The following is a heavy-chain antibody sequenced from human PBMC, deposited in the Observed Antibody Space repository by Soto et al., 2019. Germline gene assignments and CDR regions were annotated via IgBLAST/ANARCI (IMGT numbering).Heavy chain of an antibody. CDR3: TSPLVMSTVAMGY. V-gene: IGHV3-73*02. J-gene: IGHJ4*02. CDR1: GFTFSGSA. D-gene: IGHD2-2*01. Sequence: EVQLVESGGGLVQPGGSLKLSCAASGFTFSGSAIHWVRQASGKGLEWVGRIRSNTNSYATAYAASGKGRFTISRDDSKNTAYLQKNSLKTEATALYYCTSPLVMSTVAMGYWGQGTLVTVSS. CDR2: IRSNTNSYAT.